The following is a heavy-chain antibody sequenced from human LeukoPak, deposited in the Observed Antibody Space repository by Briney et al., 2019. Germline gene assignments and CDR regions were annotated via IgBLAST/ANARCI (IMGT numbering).Heavy chain of an antibody. D-gene: IGHD1-1*01. J-gene: IGHJ3*02. V-gene: IGHV1-69*13. CDR1: GGTFSSYA. Sequence: AASVKVSCKASGGTFSSYAISWVRQAPGQGLEWMGGIIPIFGTANYAQKFQGRVTITADESTSTAYMELSSLRSEDTAVYYCARAGAFLHDAFDIWGQGTMVTASS. CDR3: ARAGAFLHDAFDI. CDR2: IIPIFGTA.